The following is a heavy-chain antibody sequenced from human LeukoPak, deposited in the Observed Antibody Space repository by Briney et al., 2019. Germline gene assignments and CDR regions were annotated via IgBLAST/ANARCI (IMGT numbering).Heavy chain of an antibody. V-gene: IGHV3-21*01. D-gene: IGHD3-22*01. J-gene: IGHJ4*02. CDR1: GFTFSSYS. Sequence: GGSLRLSCAASGFTFSSYSMNWVRQAPGKGLEWVSSISSSSSYIYYADSVKGRFTISRDNAKNSLYLQMNSLRAEDTAVYYCARDLSYHDSSEDYWGQGTLVTVSS. CDR3: ARDLSYHDSSEDY. CDR2: ISSSSSYI.